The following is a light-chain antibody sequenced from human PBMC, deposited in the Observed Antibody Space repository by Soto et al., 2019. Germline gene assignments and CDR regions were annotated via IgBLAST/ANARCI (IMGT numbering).Light chain of an antibody. CDR3: QQGYSTTPIT. V-gene: IGKV1-39*01. J-gene: IGKJ5*01. Sequence: DIQMTQSPSSLTASVGDSVTITCQASQDITNYLNWYQQKPGKAPKLLIFGASNLESGVPSRFSGSGSGTEFTLSISSLQPEDFATYYCQQGYSTTPITFGQGTRLEIK. CDR1: QDITNY. CDR2: GAS.